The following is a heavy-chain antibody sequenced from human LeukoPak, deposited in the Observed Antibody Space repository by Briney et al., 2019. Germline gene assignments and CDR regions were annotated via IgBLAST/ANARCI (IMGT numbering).Heavy chain of an antibody. CDR3: ARSAYYESSGYYYGY. CDR2: INPSGGST. V-gene: IGHV1-46*01. J-gene: IGHJ4*02. CDR1: GYTFTSYY. Sequence: ASVKVSCKASGYTFTSYYMHWVRQAPGQGLEWMAIINPSGGSTNYAQKFQGRVTMTRDTSTSTVYMELSSLTSEDTAVYYCARSAYYESSGYYYGYWGQGTLVTVSS. D-gene: IGHD3-22*01.